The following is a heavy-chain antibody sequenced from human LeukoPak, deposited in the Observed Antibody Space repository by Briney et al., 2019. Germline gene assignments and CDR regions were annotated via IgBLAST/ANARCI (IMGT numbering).Heavy chain of an antibody. CDR3: ARSGAPIDY. CDR1: GFTFSSYW. J-gene: IGHJ4*02. CDR2: INQGGSEN. V-gene: IGHV3-7*01. D-gene: IGHD3-10*01. Sequence: QPGGSLRLSCGASGFTFSSYWMSWVRQAPGKGLEWVANINQGGSENNYVDSVKGRFTISRDNAKNSLYLQMNSLRAEDTAVYYCARSGAPIDYWGQGTPVTVSS.